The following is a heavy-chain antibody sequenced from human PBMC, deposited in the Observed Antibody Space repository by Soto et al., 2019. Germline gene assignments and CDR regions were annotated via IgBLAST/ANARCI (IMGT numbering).Heavy chain of an antibody. CDR2: ISGSGGST. V-gene: IGHV3-23*01. CDR1: GFTFTSYT. Sequence: GGSLRLSCAASGFTFTSYTMTWVRQAPGKGLEWVSVISGSGGSTYYADSVKGRFTISRDNSKNTLHLQMNSLRAEDTAIYYCARYCTGGSCSPGPYGMDVWGQGTTVTVSS. CDR3: ARYCTGGSCSPGPYGMDV. J-gene: IGHJ6*02. D-gene: IGHD2-15*01.